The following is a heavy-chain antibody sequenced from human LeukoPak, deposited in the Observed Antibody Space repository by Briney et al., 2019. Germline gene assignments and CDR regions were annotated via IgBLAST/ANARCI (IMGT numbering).Heavy chain of an antibody. J-gene: IGHJ5*02. V-gene: IGHV4-59*11. CDR2: VYYSGNT. Sequence: SETLSLTCTVFGGSIISHYWSWIRQPPGKGLEWIGYVYYSGNTNYNPSLESRVTMSVDTSKNQLSLKLTSVTAGDTAVYYCASSRVGATRISFDRWGQGTLVTVSS. CDR1: GGSIISHY. D-gene: IGHD1-26*01. CDR3: ASSRVGATRISFDR.